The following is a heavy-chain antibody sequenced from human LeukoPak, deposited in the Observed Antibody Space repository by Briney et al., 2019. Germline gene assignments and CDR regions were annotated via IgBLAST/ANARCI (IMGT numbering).Heavy chain of an antibody. J-gene: IGHJ5*02. V-gene: IGHV1-46*01. Sequence: ASVKVSCKASGYTFTSYYMHWVRQAPGQGLEWMGIINPSGGSTSYAQKFQGRVTMIRDTSTSTVYMELSSLRSEDTAVYYCARDNHPSYENPWFDPWGQGTLVTVSS. D-gene: IGHD5-18*01. CDR3: ARDNHPSYENPWFDP. CDR1: GYTFTSYY. CDR2: INPSGGST.